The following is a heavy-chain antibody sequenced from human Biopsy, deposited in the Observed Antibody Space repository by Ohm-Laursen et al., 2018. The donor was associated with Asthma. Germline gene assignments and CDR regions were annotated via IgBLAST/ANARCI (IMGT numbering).Heavy chain of an antibody. J-gene: IGHJ3*02. CDR3: VRDGTDDAFDI. D-gene: IGHD1-1*01. CDR2: ISKDASTQ. CDR1: GFSFSNFA. V-gene: IGHV3-30*01. Sequence: SLRLSCAASGFSFSNFAIYWVRQAPGKGLEWVGVISKDASTQDYADSVKGRCTMARDNSKNALDLQMNSVREEDTAVYYCVRDGTDDAFDIWGQGTVVSVSS.